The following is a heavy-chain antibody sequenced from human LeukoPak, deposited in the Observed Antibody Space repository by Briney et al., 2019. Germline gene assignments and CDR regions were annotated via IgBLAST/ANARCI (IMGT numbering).Heavy chain of an antibody. J-gene: IGHJ4*02. CDR2: MNPNSGNT. D-gene: IGHD2-15*01. CDR1: GYTFTSYD. CDR3: ARGDCSGGSCYSDY. V-gene: IGHV1-8*01. Sequence: ASVKVSCKASGYTFTSYDINWVRQATGQGLEWMGWMNPNSGNTGYAQKFQGRVTVTRNTSISTAYMELSSLRSEDTAVYYCARGDCSGGSCYSDYWGQGTLVTVSS.